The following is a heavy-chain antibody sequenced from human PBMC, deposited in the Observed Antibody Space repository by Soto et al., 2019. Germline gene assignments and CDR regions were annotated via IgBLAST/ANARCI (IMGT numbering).Heavy chain of an antibody. CDR1: GGTFSTYA. V-gene: IGHV1-69*01. CDR3: ARPKGSYRRGYYYFDY. D-gene: IGHD6-25*01. J-gene: IGHJ4*02. CDR2: IIPLFGTA. Sequence: QVQLVQSGAEVKQPGSSVKVSCKTSGGTFSTYATYWVRQAPGQGLEWMGAIIPLFGTADYAQKFQGRVTITAYESTGTAYMELSSLRSEDTAVYYCARPKGSYRRGYYYFDYCGQGTLVTVSS.